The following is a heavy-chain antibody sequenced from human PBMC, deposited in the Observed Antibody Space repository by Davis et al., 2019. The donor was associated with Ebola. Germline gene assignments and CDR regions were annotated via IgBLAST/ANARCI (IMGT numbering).Heavy chain of an antibody. J-gene: IGHJ6*03. CDR1: GFTVSSNY. Sequence: PGGSLRLSCAASGFTVSSNYMSWVRQAPGKGLEWVSVIYSGGSTYYADSVKGRFTISRDNSKNTLYLQMNSLRAEDTAVYYCARDLGMVYSYYMDVWGKGTTVTVSS. CDR3: ARDLGMVYSYYMDV. V-gene: IGHV3-53*01. CDR2: IYSGGST. D-gene: IGHD7-27*01.